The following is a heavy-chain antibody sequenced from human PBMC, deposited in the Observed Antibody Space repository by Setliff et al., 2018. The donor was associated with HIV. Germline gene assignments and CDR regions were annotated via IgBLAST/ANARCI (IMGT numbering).Heavy chain of an antibody. J-gene: IGHJ4*02. CDR2: LSSKGQA. Sequence: SETLSLTCTVSGGSISRSTHLWAWIRQPPGKGLEWIGALSSKGQAYYNPSLKSRVAISIDSSKNLFSLRLDSLTAADTAVYYCAAQDLDLVKYYYMDYWGPGALVTVSS. CDR1: GGSISRSTHL. CDR3: AAQDLDLVKYYYMDY. D-gene: IGHD2-21*01. V-gene: IGHV4-39*07.